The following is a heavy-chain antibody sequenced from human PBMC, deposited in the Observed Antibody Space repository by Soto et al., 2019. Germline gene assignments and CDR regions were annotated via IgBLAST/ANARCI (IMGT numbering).Heavy chain of an antibody. CDR3: AGGYMANFDY. J-gene: IGHJ4*02. V-gene: IGHV3-11*05. D-gene: IGHD5-12*01. CDR1: GFTFSDYY. CDR2: ISGGSSYT. Sequence: QVQLVESGGGLVKPGGSLRLSCAASGFTFSDYYMSWIRQAPGKGLEWVSYISGGSSYTNYADSVKGRFTISRDNAKNSLYLQMNSLRAEDTAVYYCAGGYMANFDYWGQGTLVTVSS.